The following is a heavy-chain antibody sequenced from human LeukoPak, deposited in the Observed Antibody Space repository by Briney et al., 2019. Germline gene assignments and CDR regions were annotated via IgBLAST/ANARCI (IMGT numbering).Heavy chain of an antibody. V-gene: IGHV2-5*02. J-gene: IGHJ4*02. CDR2: VYWDDNK. Sequence: SGPTLVNPTQTLTLTCTFTGFSLFSSGVGVGWIRQPPGRALEWLALVYWDDNKLYSPSLKSRLTITKDASKNQVVLTLTNMDPVDTATYYCAHYGDYKFLYYFDHRGQGAPVTVSS. D-gene: IGHD4-17*01. CDR1: GFSLFSSGVG. CDR3: AHYGDYKFLYYFDH.